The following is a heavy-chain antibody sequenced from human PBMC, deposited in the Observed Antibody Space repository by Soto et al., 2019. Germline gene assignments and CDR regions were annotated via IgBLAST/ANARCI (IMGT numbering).Heavy chain of an antibody. V-gene: IGHV4-59*12. D-gene: IGHD6-13*01. CDR3: ASRGTTAGMGDYYYYMDV. CDR1: GGSISSYY. J-gene: IGHJ6*03. CDR2: IYYSGST. Sequence: SETQSLTYTVSGGSISSYYWSWIRQPPGKGLEWIGEIYYSGSTNYNPSLKRRVTISVDTSKNQFSLKLSSVTAADTAVYYCASRGTTAGMGDYYYYMDVWGKGTTVTVSS.